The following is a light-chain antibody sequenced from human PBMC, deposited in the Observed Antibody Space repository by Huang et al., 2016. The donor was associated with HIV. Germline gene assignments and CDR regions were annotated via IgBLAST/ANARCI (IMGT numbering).Light chain of an antibody. Sequence: DIQMTQSPSSLSASVGDRVTITCRASQDIRNSLAWYQQKPGKAPKLLLYAASRLESGVPSRFSGSGSGTDYTLTINSLQPEDVATYYCQQYYTNLAFGGGTKVELK. V-gene: IGKV1-NL1*01. J-gene: IGKJ4*01. CDR3: QQYYTNLA. CDR2: AAS. CDR1: QDIRNS.